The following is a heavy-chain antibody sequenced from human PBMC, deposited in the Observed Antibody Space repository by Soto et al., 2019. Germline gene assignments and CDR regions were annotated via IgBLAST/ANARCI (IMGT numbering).Heavy chain of an antibody. CDR2: IYHSGST. D-gene: IGHD1-26*01. CDR3: XXGGXLPRYY. Sequence: QLQLQESGSGLVKPSQTLSLTCAVSGGSISSGGYSWSWIRQPPGKGLEWIGYIYHSGSTYYNPSLKSRVTISVDRSKNQXSLKLXSVTXADTXVYXXXXGGXLPRYYWGQGTLVTVSS. V-gene: IGHV4-30-2*01. J-gene: IGHJ4*02. CDR1: GGSISSGGYS.